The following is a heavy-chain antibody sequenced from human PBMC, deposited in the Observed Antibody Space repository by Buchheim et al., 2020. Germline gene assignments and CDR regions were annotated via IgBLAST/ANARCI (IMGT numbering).Heavy chain of an antibody. J-gene: IGHJ4*02. CDR1: GGSISSGDYY. CDR2: IYYSGST. Sequence: QVQLQESGPGLVKPSQTLSLTCTVSGGSISSGDYYWSWIRQPPGKGLEWIGYIYYSGSTYYNPSLKSRVTISVDTSQNQFSLKLSSVTAADTAVYYCARDLSTYYYDSSGYQRGGYYFDYWGQGTL. V-gene: IGHV4-30-4*01. CDR3: ARDLSTYYYDSSGYQRGGYYFDY. D-gene: IGHD3-22*01.